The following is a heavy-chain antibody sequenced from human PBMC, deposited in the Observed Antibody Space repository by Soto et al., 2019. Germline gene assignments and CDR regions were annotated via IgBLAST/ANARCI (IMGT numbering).Heavy chain of an antibody. Sequence: EVQLLESGGGLVQPGGSLRLSCAASGFTFNNYAMGWVRQAPGKGLEWVSAITDSGNDTYYIDSVKGRCTISRDNSKSTLYLQMNSLRAEDTAIYYCAKLGSSSSSPHYYFDYWGQGTLVTVSS. J-gene: IGHJ4*02. CDR2: ITDSGNDT. CDR3: AKLGSSSSSPHYYFDY. D-gene: IGHD2-2*01. V-gene: IGHV3-23*01. CDR1: GFTFNNYA.